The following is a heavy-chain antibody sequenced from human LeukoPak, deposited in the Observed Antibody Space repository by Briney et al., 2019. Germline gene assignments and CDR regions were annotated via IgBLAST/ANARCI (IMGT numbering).Heavy chain of an antibody. J-gene: IGHJ4*02. D-gene: IGHD5-18*01. CDR3: ARDRGYGYGFFDY. CDR2: FYSGGSS. V-gene: IGHV3-53*01. CDR1: GFTVRSIY. Sequence: GGSLRLFRAASGFTVRSIYMTSVRQAPGKGLEWVSCFYSGGSSYYADSVKGRFIISRDSSTDTLYLQMNSLRVEDTAVYFCARDRGYGYGFFDYWGQGTLVTVSS.